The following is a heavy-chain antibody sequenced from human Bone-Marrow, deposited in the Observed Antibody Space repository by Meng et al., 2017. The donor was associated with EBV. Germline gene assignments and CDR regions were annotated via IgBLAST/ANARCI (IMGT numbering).Heavy chain of an antibody. CDR1: GYTFTRYG. V-gene: IGHV1-18*01. CDR3: ARDWESDYYGSGSYYQGSDY. Sequence: VPLVQSGAEVKKPGASVELSCKASGYTFTRYGISWVRQAPGQGLEWMGWNSAYNGNTNYAQKLKGRVTMTTDTSTSTAYMELRSLRSDDTAVYYCARDWESDYYGSGSYYQGSDYWGQGTLVTVSS. CDR2: NSAYNGNT. D-gene: IGHD3-10*01. J-gene: IGHJ4*02.